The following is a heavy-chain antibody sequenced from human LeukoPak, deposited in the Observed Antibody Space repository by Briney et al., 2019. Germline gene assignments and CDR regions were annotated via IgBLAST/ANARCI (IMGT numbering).Heavy chain of an antibody. V-gene: IGHV6-1*01. D-gene: IGHD2-2*01. CDR2: TYYRSKWYI. CDR1: GDSVSRNSVA. J-gene: IGHJ6*02. Sequence: PSQTLSLTCAISGDSVSRNSVAWHWIRQSPSRGLEWLGRTYYRSKWYIDYAVSVKSRITINADTSKNQFSLQLNSVTPEDTAVYYCARGYIVVVPAARYYYYYYGMDVWGQGTTVTVSS. CDR3: ARGYIVVVPAARYYYYYYGMDV.